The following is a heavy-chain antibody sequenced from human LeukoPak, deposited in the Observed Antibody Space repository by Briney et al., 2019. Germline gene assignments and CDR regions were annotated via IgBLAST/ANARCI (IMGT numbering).Heavy chain of an antibody. J-gene: IGHJ3*02. CDR3: AKDGGRIRAVAGTSWDAFDI. D-gene: IGHD6-19*01. CDR2: INTDGSST. CDR1: GFTFSTYW. Sequence: GGSLRLSCAASGFTFSTYWMHWVRQAPGKGLVWVSRINTDGSSTYYADSVKGRFTISRGNSKNTLYLQMNSLRAEDTAVYYCAKDGGRIRAVAGTSWDAFDIWGQGTMVTVSS. V-gene: IGHV3-74*01.